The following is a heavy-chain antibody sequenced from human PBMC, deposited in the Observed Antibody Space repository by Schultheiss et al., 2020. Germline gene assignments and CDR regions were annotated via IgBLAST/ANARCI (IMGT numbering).Heavy chain of an antibody. CDR1: RFSFSSYA. D-gene: IGHD6-13*01. V-gene: IGHV3-23*01. J-gene: IGHJ6*03. CDR3: ARSGFIAAAGTPRYYYYYMDV. Sequence: GGSLRLSCAASRFSFSSYAMSWVRQAPGKGLEWVSTISGSGTSTRYVDSVKGRFTISRDNAKNSLYLQMNSLRAEDTAVYYCARSGFIAAAGTPRYYYYYMDVWGKGTTVTVSS. CDR2: ISGSGTST.